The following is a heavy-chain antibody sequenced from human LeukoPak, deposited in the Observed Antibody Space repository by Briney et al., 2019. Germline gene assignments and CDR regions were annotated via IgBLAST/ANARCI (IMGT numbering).Heavy chain of an antibody. V-gene: IGHV3-21*01. Sequence: GGTLSLSCAASAFTFCSYSMNRHRQAPGKGLEWVSFISNSISYIYYADSVKGRFTISRDNAKTSLYLQMNSLRAADTAVYYCARDGRDSYNLHPSWYYYMDVWGKGTTVTVSS. CDR2: ISNSISYI. CDR3: ARDGRDSYNLHPSWYYYMDV. CDR1: AFTFCSYS. D-gene: IGHD5-24*01. J-gene: IGHJ6*03.